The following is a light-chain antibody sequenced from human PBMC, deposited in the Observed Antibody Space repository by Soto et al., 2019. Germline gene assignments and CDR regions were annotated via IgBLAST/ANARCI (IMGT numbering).Light chain of an antibody. Sequence: QSVLTQPPSVSGAPGQRVTISCTGSSSNIGAGYDVHWYQQLPGTAPKLLIYGNTNRPSGVPDRLSGSKSGTSASLAITGLQAEDEADYYCQSYESSLSGYVFGTGTKLTVL. CDR2: GNT. V-gene: IGLV1-40*01. CDR3: QSYESSLSGYV. J-gene: IGLJ1*01. CDR1: SSNIGAGYD.